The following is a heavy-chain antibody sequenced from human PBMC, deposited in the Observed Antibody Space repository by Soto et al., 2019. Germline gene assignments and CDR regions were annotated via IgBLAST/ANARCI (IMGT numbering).Heavy chain of an antibody. Sequence: SETLSLTCTVSGGSISDSNDHWGWIRQSPGKGLEWIGTIYYSGSKNYNPSLKSRVTISVDTSRNQFSLKLSSVTAADTGVYYCVRRLSCSHQNWFDPWGHGTLVTVSS. V-gene: IGHV4-61*05. D-gene: IGHD2-15*01. CDR1: GGSISDSNDH. CDR3: VRRLSCSHQNWFDP. CDR2: IYYSGSK. J-gene: IGHJ5*02.